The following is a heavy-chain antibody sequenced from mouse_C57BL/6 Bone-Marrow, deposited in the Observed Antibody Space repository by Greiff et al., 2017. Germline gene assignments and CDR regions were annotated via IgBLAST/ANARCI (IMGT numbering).Heavy chain of an antibody. CDR2: IDPSDSYT. CDR3: ARRELNYDYDGYAMDY. V-gene: IGHV1-69*01. J-gene: IGHJ4*01. CDR1: GYTFTSYW. D-gene: IGHD2-4*01. Sequence: QVQLQQPGAELVMPGASVKLSCKASGYTFTSYWMHWVKQRPGQGLEWIGEIDPSDSYTNYNQKFKGKSTLTVDKSSSTAYMQLSSLTSEDSAVYYCARRELNYDYDGYAMDYWGQGTSVTVSS.